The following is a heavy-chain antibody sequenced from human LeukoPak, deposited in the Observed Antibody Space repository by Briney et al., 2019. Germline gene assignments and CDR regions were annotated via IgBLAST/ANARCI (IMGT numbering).Heavy chain of an antibody. D-gene: IGHD6-13*01. CDR2: INPSGGST. Sequence: GAPVKVSCKASGYTFTSYYMHWVRQAPGQGPEWMGIINPSGGSTSYAQKFQGRVTMTRDMSTSTVYMELSSLRSEDTAVYYCARGITTSGTLFDFWGQGTLVTVSS. J-gene: IGHJ4*02. CDR1: GYTFTSYY. CDR3: ARGITTSGTLFDF. V-gene: IGHV1-46*01.